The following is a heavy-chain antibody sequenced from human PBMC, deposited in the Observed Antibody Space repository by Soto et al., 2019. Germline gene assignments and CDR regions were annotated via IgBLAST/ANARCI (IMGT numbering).Heavy chain of an antibody. Sequence: ADSVKVSCKASGFSFTGYYIHWLRQAPGQGLEWMGWINAHSGGTEYAQKFQGRVTLTRDTSIATAYLTLTSLTSDDTALYYCAKDLTRQLAYWLDPWCQGTQVTVSS. D-gene: IGHD6-6*01. CDR3: AKDLTRQLAYWLDP. V-gene: IGHV1-2*02. J-gene: IGHJ5*02. CDR1: GFSFTGYY. CDR2: INAHSGGT.